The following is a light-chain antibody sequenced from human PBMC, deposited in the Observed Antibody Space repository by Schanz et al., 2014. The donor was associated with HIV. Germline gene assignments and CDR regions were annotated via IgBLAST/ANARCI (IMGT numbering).Light chain of an antibody. CDR3: QQYGGSPT. J-gene: IGKJ1*01. CDR2: DAS. CDR1: QSFSSSY. V-gene: IGKV3D-20*01. Sequence: EIVMTQSPATLSVSPGERATLSCRASQSFSSSYVAWYQQKPGLAPRLLIYDASTRAAGIPDRFSGSGSGSAFTLIISRLEPADIAVYYCQQYGGSPTFGQGTKVEIK.